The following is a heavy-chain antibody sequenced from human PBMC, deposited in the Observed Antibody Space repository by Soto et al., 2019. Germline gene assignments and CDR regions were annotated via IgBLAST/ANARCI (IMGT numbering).Heavy chain of an antibody. CDR2: IIPIFGTP. V-gene: IGHV1-69*01. J-gene: IGHJ4*02. CDR3: ARDRDDYGSGNYYNRIDF. D-gene: IGHD3-10*01. Sequence: QVQLVQSGAEVKKPGSSVKVSCKASGGIFSTYAISWLRQAPGQGLEWMGGIIPIFGTPNYAQRFQGRVTMTADESTNTAYMELSRLRSEDTAVYYCARDRDDYGSGNYYNRIDFWGQGTLVTVSS. CDR1: GGIFSTYA.